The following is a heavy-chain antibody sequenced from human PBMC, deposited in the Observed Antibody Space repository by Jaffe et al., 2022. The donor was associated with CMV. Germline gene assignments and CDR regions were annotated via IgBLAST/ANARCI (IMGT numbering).Heavy chain of an antibody. CDR3: VSLYETADIAFDL. CDR1: GFTLRNYW. J-gene: IGHJ3*01. CDR2: INGDGSSA. V-gene: IGHV3-74*01. Sequence: EVQLVESGGGLVQPGGSLRLSCAASGFTLRNYWMHWVRQAPGKGLVWVSRINGDGSSASYADSVKGRFTISRDNAKNMVYMQMTSLRDEDTAMYYCVSLYETADIAFDLWGQGTMVTVSS. D-gene: IGHD3-9*01.